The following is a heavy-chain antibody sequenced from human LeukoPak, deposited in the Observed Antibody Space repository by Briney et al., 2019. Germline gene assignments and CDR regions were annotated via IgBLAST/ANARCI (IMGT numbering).Heavy chain of an antibody. Sequence: PSETLSLTCAVYGGSFSGYYWSWIRQPPGKGLEWIGEINHSGSTNYNPSLKSRVTISVDTSKNQFSLKLSSVTAADTAVYYCARAREGSYDFWSGYYSGYYYYGMDVWGQGTTVTVSS. V-gene: IGHV4-34*01. CDR1: GGSFSGYY. CDR3: ARAREGSYDFWSGYYSGYYYYGMDV. J-gene: IGHJ6*02. D-gene: IGHD3-3*01. CDR2: INHSGST.